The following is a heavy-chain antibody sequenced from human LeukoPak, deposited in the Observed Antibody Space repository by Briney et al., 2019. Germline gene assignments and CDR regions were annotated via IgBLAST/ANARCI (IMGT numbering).Heavy chain of an antibody. V-gene: IGHV4-34*01. CDR1: GGSFSGYY. CDR2: INHSGST. J-gene: IGHJ6*03. D-gene: IGHD5-24*01. CDR3: GLRWLQLGYYMDV. Sequence: PSETLSLTCAVYGGSFSGYYWSWIRQPPGKGLEWIGEINHSGSTNYNPSLKSRVTISVDTSKNQFSLKLSSVTAADTAVYYCGLRWLQLGYYMDVWGKGTTVTISS.